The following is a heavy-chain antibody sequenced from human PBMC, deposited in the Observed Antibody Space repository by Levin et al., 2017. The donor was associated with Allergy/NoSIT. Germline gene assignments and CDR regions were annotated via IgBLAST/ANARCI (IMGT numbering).Heavy chain of an antibody. Sequence: GGSLRLSCAASGFTFSTYAMSWVRQVPGKGLECVSTINGGGGNIFYADSVKGRFTISRDNSKNMLYLLMSGLRTDDTAMYYCAKRHGPDTSAWTFDYWGQGTLVTVSS. CDR3: AKRHGPDTSAWTFDY. J-gene: IGHJ4*02. V-gene: IGHV3-23*01. CDR1: GFTFSTYA. CDR2: INGGGGNI. D-gene: IGHD6-19*01.